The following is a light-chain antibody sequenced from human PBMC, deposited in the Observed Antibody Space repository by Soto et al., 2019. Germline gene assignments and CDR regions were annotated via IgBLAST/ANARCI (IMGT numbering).Light chain of an antibody. J-gene: IGKJ4*01. CDR1: QGISNW. V-gene: IGKV1-12*01. Sequence: DIQMTQSPYSVSASVGDRVIITCRTSQGISNWLAWYQDKPGKAPNLLIYAASSLQSGVPSRFSGSGSGTDFTLTISSRQTEDFASYNCQPANSFPLTFGGGTKVEIK. CDR3: QPANSFPLT. CDR2: AAS.